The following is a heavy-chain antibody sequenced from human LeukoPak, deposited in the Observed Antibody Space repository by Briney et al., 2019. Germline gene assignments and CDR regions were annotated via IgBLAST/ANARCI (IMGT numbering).Heavy chain of an antibody. J-gene: IGHJ4*02. Sequence: GGSLRLSCAASGFTFSSYAMSWVRQAPGKGLEWVSGISGSGGSTYYADSVKGRFTISRDYSKNTLYLQMNSLRAEDTAVYYCARDRGVYDIAGYYSWGQGTLVTVSS. CDR2: ISGSGGST. CDR1: GFTFSSYA. D-gene: IGHD3-22*01. CDR3: ARDRGVYDIAGYYS. V-gene: IGHV3-23*01.